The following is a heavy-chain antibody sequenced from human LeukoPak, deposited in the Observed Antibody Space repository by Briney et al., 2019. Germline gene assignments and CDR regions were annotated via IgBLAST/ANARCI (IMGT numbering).Heavy chain of an antibody. J-gene: IGHJ5*01. D-gene: IGHD2-8*02. CDR1: GFALKSYS. V-gene: IGHV3-21*01. CDR2: ISSTSAYI. CDR3: ARVAVSGPTGWFDS. Sequence: PGGSLRLSCAGSGFALKSYSLSWVRQAPGKGLEWVSSISSTSAYIYYADSVKGRFTISRDNVNNVVYLQMNSLGAEDTAVYYCARVAVSGPTGWFDSWGQGTLVIVSS.